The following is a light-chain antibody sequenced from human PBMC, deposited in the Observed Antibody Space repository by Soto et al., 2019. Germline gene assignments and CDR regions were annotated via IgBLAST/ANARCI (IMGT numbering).Light chain of an antibody. V-gene: IGLV4-60*02. Sequence: QPVLTQSSSASASLGSSVKLTCTLSSGHSSYIIAWHQQQPGKAPRYLMKLEGSGSYNKGSGVPDRFSGSGSGADRYLTSSNLQFEDEADYYCETWDSDTRVFGGGTKLTVL. J-gene: IGLJ3*02. CDR3: ETWDSDTRV. CDR1: SGHSSYI. CDR2: LEGSGSY.